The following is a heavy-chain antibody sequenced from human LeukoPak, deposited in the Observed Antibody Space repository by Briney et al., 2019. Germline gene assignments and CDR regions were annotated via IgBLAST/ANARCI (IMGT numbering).Heavy chain of an antibody. J-gene: IGHJ6*03. CDR3: ARSDQVLYRYYMDV. V-gene: IGHV1-2*02. CDR2: INPNSGGT. Sequence: GASVKVSCKASGYTFTGYYMHWVRQAPGQGLEWMGWINPNSGGTNYAQKFQGRVTMTRDTSISTAYMELSRLRSDDTAVYYCARSDQVLYRYYMDVWGKGTTVTISS. D-gene: IGHD2-2*02. CDR1: GYTFTGYY.